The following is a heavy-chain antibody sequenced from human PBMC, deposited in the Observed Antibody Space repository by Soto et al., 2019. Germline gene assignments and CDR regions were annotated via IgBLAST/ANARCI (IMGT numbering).Heavy chain of an antibody. D-gene: IGHD5-12*01. Sequence: QVQLVESGGGVVQPGTSLRLSCAASGFTFSSHAMHWVRQAPGKGLEWVAVISYAGSNKYYADSVKGRYTISRDNSKNTLFRQMNTLRAEDTAIYYWARSTNRWLQWGWECDYWGQGTLVTVSS. CDR3: ARSTNRWLQWGWECDY. J-gene: IGHJ4*02. CDR1: GFTFSSHA. CDR2: ISYAGSNK. V-gene: IGHV3-30-3*01.